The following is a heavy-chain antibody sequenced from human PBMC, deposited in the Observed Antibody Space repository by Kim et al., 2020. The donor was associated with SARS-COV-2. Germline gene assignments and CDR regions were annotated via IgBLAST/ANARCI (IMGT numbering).Heavy chain of an antibody. CDR1: GSSISSGYY. J-gene: IGHJ5*02. V-gene: IGHV4-38-2*02. Sequence: SETPSLTCTVSGSSISSGYYWGWIRPPPGKGLEWIGSIYHSGSTYYNPSLKSRVTISVDTSKNQFSLKLSSVTAADTAVYYCARGWIAAAVSADNWFDPWGQGTLVTVSS. CDR3: ARGWIAAAVSADNWFDP. CDR2: IYHSGST. D-gene: IGHD6-13*01.